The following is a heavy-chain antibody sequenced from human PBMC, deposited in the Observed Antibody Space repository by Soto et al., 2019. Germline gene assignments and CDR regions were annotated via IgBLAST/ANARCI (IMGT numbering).Heavy chain of an antibody. Sequence: EVQLLESGGGLVQPGGSLRLSSAASGFTFNNYAMTWVRQAPGKGLEWVSSIRASGNNTHYADSVKGRFTISRDNSKNTLYLQMNSLRAEDTAIYYCAKDQRPGPISPWDYWGQGTLVTVSS. CDR2: IRASGNNT. CDR3: AKDQRPGPISPWDY. J-gene: IGHJ4*02. D-gene: IGHD1-7*01. CDR1: GFTFNNYA. V-gene: IGHV3-23*01.